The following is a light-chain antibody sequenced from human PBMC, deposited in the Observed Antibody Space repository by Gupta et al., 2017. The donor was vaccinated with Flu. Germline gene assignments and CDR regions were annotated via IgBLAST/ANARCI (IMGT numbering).Light chain of an antibody. CDR1: HTVFYPYTNNDY. V-gene: IGKV4-1*01. CDR3: QQYFTPPLT. J-gene: IGKJ4*01. Sequence: NSKSSHTVFYPYTNNDYLAWYQQKPGQPPKLLIHWASAREAGVPERISASGSGTDFTLTISSLQAEDVAVYYCQQYFTPPLTFGGGTKVEIK. CDR2: WAS.